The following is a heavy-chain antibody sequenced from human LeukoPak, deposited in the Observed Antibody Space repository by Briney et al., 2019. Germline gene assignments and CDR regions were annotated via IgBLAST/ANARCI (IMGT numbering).Heavy chain of an antibody. D-gene: IGHD3-9*01. V-gene: IGHV3-23*01. J-gene: IGHJ4*02. CDR2: ISASGGST. CDR3: ARGNFDILTGYENDLFYY. CDR1: GFTFSTHA. Sequence: PGGSLRLSCAASGFTFSTHAMSWVRQAPGKGLEWVSDISASGGSTYYADSVKGRFTVSRDNSKNTVYLQMSILRADDTALYYCARGNFDILTGYENDLFYYWGLGTLVTVSS.